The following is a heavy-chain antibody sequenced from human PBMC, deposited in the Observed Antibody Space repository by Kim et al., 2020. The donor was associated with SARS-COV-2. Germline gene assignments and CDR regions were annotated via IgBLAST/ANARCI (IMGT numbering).Heavy chain of an antibody. CDR3: ARDTAMAEYYFDY. V-gene: IGHV3-30*01. Sequence: YADSVKGRFTISRDNSKNTLYLQMNSLRAEDTAVYYCARDTAMAEYYFDYWGQGTLVTVSS. D-gene: IGHD5-18*01. J-gene: IGHJ4*02.